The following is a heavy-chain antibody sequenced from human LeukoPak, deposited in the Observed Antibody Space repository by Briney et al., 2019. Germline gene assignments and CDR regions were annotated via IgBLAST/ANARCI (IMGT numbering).Heavy chain of an antibody. CDR1: GFTFSSYW. CDR3: ARVGGTHYYDSSGYYSSFLYFDY. J-gene: IGHJ4*02. Sequence: PGGSLRLSCAASGFTFSSYWMSWVRQAPGKGLEWVANIKQDGSEKYYVDSVKGRFTISRDNAKNSLYLQMNSLRAEDTAVYYCARVGGTHYYDSSGYYSSFLYFDYWGQGTLVTVSS. CDR2: IKQDGSEK. V-gene: IGHV3-7*01. D-gene: IGHD3-22*01.